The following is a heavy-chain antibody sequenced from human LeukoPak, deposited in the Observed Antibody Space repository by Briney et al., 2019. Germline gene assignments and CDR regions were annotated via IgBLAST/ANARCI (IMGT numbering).Heavy chain of an antibody. J-gene: IGHJ3*02. Sequence: PSETLSLTCTVSGYSISSGYYWGWIRQPPGKGLEWIGSIYHSGSTYYNPSLESRVTISVDTSKNQFSLKLSSVTAADTAVYYCARAPDYGDYRASAFDIWGQGTMVTVSS. CDR3: ARAPDYGDYRASAFDI. CDR2: IYHSGST. D-gene: IGHD4-17*01. V-gene: IGHV4-38-2*02. CDR1: GYSISSGYY.